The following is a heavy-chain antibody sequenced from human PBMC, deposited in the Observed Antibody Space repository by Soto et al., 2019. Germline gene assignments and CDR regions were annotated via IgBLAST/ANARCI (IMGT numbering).Heavy chain of an antibody. J-gene: IGHJ6*02. CDR1: GFTFSSYA. CDR3: ARGQQVVVPAATYYYYGMDV. Sequence: PGGSLRLSCAASGFTFSSYAMHWVRQAPGKGLERVAVISYDGSNKYYADSVKGRFTISRDNSKNTLYLQMNSLRAEDTAVYYCARGQQVVVPAATYYYYGMDVWGQGTTVTVSS. D-gene: IGHD2-2*01. CDR2: ISYDGSNK. V-gene: IGHV3-30-3*01.